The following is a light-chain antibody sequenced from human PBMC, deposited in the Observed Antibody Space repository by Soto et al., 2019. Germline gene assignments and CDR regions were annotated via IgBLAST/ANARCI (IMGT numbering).Light chain of an antibody. CDR3: SSYTTSSTVV. Sequence: QSALTQPASVSGSPGQSITISCTGSSSDVGGYDHVCWYQQYPGKAPKLIIYAVTDRPSGVSNRFSGSKSGNTASLIISGLQAEDEADYYCSSYTTSSTVVFGGGTKLTVL. CDR2: AVT. J-gene: IGLJ2*01. V-gene: IGLV2-14*03. CDR1: SSDVGGYDH.